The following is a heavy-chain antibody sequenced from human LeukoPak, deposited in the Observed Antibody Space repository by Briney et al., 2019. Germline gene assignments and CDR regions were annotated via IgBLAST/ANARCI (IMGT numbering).Heavy chain of an antibody. Sequence: SVKVSCKASGGTFSSYAISWVRQAPGQGLEWMGGIIPIFGTANYAQKFQGRVTITADESTSTAYMELSSLRSEDTAVYHCARDRSPNTAMAYFDYWGQGTLVTVSS. D-gene: IGHD5-18*01. CDR2: IIPIFGTA. CDR3: ARDRSPNTAMAYFDY. J-gene: IGHJ4*02. V-gene: IGHV1-69*13. CDR1: GGTFSSYA.